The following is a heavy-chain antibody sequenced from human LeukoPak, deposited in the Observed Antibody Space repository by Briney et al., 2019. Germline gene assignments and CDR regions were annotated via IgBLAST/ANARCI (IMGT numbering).Heavy chain of an antibody. V-gene: IGHV1-18*01. J-gene: IGHJ4*02. Sequence: ASVKVSCKASGYTFTSYGISWVRQAPGQGLEWMGWLSTYDANTNYAQKLQGRVTMTTDTSTSTAYMELRSLRSDDTAVYYCARGGVYSNYCDCWGQGTLVTVSS. CDR2: LSTYDANT. CDR3: ARGGVYSNYCDC. D-gene: IGHD4-11*01. CDR1: GYTFTSYG.